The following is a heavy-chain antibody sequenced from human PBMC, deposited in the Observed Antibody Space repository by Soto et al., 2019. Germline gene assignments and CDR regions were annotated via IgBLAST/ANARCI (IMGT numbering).Heavy chain of an antibody. CDR2: IWYDGSNK. CDR3: AMEYYDILTGYPIRFGMDV. V-gene: IGHV3-33*01. Sequence: QVQLVESGGGVVQPGRSLRLSCAASGFTFSSYGMHWVRQAPGKGLEWVAVIWYDGSNKYYADSVKGRFTISRDNSKITLYLQMHSLRAEDTAVYYCAMEYYDILTGYPIRFGMDVWGQVTTVTVSS. J-gene: IGHJ6*02. D-gene: IGHD3-9*01. CDR1: GFTFSSYG.